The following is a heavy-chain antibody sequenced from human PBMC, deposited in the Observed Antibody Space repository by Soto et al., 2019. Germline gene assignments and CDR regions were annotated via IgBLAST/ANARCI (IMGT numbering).Heavy chain of an antibody. D-gene: IGHD3-3*01. CDR1: GYTFTSYA. V-gene: IGHV1-3*01. Sequence: ASVKVSCKASGYTFTSYAMHWVRQAPGQRLEWMGWINAGNGNTKYSQKIQGRVTITRDTSASTAYMELSSLRTEDTAVYYCAREDYHYDFWSGYPPGVWGKGTTVTVSS. CDR3: AREDYHYDFWSGYPPGV. CDR2: INAGNGNT. J-gene: IGHJ6*04.